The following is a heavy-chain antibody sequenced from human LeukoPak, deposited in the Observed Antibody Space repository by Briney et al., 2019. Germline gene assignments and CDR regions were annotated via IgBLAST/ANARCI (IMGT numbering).Heavy chain of an antibody. CDR2: ISSSSSYI. Sequence: GGSLRLSCAASGFTFSNYAMSWVRQAPGKGLEWVSTISSSSSYIYYADSVKGRFTISRDNAKNSLYLQMNSLRAEDTAVYYCARDSSGWYRDAFDIWGQGTMVTVSS. CDR1: GFTFSNYA. D-gene: IGHD6-19*01. J-gene: IGHJ3*02. V-gene: IGHV3-21*01. CDR3: ARDSSGWYRDAFDI.